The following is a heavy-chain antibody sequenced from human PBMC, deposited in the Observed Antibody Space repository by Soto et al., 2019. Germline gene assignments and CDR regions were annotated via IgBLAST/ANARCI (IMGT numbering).Heavy chain of an antibody. CDR2: IKSKTDGGTT. Sequence: EVQLVESGGGLVKPGGSLRLSCAASGFTFSNAWMNWVRQAPGKGLEWVGRIKSKTDGGTTDYAAPVKGRFTISRDDSKNTLYLQMNSLKTEDTAVYYCTTEALAAADYAEYFQHWGQGTLVTVSS. J-gene: IGHJ1*01. CDR1: GFTFSNAW. D-gene: IGHD6-13*01. CDR3: TTEALAAADYAEYFQH. V-gene: IGHV3-15*07.